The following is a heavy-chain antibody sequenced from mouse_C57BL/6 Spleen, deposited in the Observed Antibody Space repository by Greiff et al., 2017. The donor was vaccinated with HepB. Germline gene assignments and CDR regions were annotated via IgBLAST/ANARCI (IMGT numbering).Heavy chain of an antibody. J-gene: IGHJ2*01. Sequence: EVQVVESGGDLVKPGGSLKLSCAASGFTFSSYGMSWVRQTPDKRLEWVATISSGGSYTYYPDSVKGRFTISRDNAKNTLYLQMSSLKSEDTAMYYCARRDSTLYFDYWGQGTTLTVSS. CDR2: ISSGGSYT. D-gene: IGHD2-5*01. V-gene: IGHV5-6*01. CDR3: ARRDSTLYFDY. CDR1: GFTFSSYG.